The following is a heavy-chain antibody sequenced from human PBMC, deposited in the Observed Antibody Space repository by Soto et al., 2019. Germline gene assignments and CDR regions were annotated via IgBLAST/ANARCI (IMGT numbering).Heavy chain of an antibody. CDR2: INPSGGGT. J-gene: IGHJ6*01. Sequence: AXVKVSCKASGYSFTRYYMQWVRQAPGQGLEWMGIINPSGGGTVYAQKFQGRVTMTSETPTSTVYMEMSSLRTDDTAVYYCARVPYWSGGSCYLENGMAVGGQGTTVTVSS. CDR1: GYSFTRYY. D-gene: IGHD2-15*01. CDR3: ARVPYWSGGSCYLENGMAV. V-gene: IGHV1-46*01.